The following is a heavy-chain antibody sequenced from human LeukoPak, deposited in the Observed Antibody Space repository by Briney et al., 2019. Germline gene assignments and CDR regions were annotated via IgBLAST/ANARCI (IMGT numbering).Heavy chain of an antibody. CDR1: GGSISSYC. CDR3: ARGEGYCSSTSCHYLGY. CDR2: IYYIGST. V-gene: IGHV4-59*01. Sequence: SETLSLTCTVSGGSISSYCWSWIRQPPGKGLEWIGYIYYIGSTNYNPSLKSRVTISVDTSKKQFSLNLSSVTAADTAVYYCARGEGYCSSTSCHYLGYWGQGTLVTVSS. J-gene: IGHJ4*02. D-gene: IGHD2-2*01.